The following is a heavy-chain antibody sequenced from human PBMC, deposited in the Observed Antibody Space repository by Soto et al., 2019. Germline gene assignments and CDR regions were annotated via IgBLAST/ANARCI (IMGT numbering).Heavy chain of an antibody. Sequence: PGGSLRLSCAASGFTFSSYGMHWVRQAPGKGLEWVAVIWYDGSNKYYADSVKGRFTISRDNSKNTLYLQMNSLRAEDTAVYYCARGGVIKPGMDVWGQGTTVTVSS. D-gene: IGHD3-10*01. J-gene: IGHJ6*02. CDR1: GFTFSSYG. V-gene: IGHV3-33*01. CDR2: IWYDGSNK. CDR3: ARGGVIKPGMDV.